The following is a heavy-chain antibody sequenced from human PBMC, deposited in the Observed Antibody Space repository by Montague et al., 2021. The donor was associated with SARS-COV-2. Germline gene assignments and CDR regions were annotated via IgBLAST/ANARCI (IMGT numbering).Heavy chain of an antibody. J-gene: IGHJ4*02. CDR1: GDSACAITGA. Sequence: CAISGDSACAITGAGDVEIRRRSEGHESELKSQLQLECRHVLAVSVKSRITINPDTSKNQISLQLNSVTPEDTAVYYCARTSASSDYWGKGALVTVSS. V-gene: IGHV6-1*01. CDR3: ARTSASSDY. D-gene: IGHD1-26*01. CDR2: SQLQLECRH.